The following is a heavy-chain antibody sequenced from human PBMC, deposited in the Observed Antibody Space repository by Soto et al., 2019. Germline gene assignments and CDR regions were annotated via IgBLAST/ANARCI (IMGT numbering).Heavy chain of an antibody. D-gene: IGHD4-17*01. CDR1: GGTFSIYA. CDR3: ARGARDYGDPGDYGMAV. V-gene: IGHV1-69*01. Sequence: QVQLVQSGAEVKKPGSSVQVSCKASGGTFSIYAISWVRQAPGQGLEWMGGIIPIFGTANYAQKFQGRVTITADESTSTAYMELSSLRSEDTAVYYCARGARDYGDPGDYGMAVWGQGTTVTVSS. J-gene: IGHJ6*02. CDR2: IIPIFGTA.